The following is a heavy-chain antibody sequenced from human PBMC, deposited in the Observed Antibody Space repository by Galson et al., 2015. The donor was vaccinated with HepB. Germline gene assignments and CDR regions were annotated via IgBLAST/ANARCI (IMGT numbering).Heavy chain of an antibody. D-gene: IGHD6-19*01. Sequence: SLRLSCAASGFTFSTYDMHWVRQAPGKGLEWVAVISYDGSYKFYADSVKGRFTISRDSSMNTLYLQMNSLGTEDTAVYYCAKIKGGGWRGQGYYFDYWGQGTLVTVSS. J-gene: IGHJ4*02. V-gene: IGHV3-30*18. CDR1: GFTFSTYD. CDR2: ISYDGSYK. CDR3: AKIKGGGWRGQGYYFDY.